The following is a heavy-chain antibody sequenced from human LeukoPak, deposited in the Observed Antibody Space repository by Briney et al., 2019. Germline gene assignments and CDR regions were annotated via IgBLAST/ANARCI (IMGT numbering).Heavy chain of an antibody. CDR2: ISSSSSYI. CDR1: GFTFSSYS. J-gene: IGHJ4*02. Sequence: PGGSLRLSCAASGFTFSSYSMNWVRQAPGKGLDWVSSISSSSSYIYYADSVKGRFTISRDNAKNSLYLQMNSLRAEDTAVYYCARAHYCSGGSCYLDYWGQGTLVTVSS. V-gene: IGHV3-21*01. D-gene: IGHD2-15*01. CDR3: ARAHYCSGGSCYLDY.